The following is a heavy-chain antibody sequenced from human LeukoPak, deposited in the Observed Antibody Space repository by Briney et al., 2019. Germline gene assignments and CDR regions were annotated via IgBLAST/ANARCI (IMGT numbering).Heavy chain of an antibody. CDR1: GGIFSSYT. CDR3: ARVMGGYGDYDYYYGMDV. J-gene: IGHJ6*02. Sequence: GAAVKVSCKASGGIFSSYTISWVRQAAGRGLEGMGRIIPILGIGNYAQKFQGRVTITADKSTSTAYMELSRLRSEDTAVYYCARVMGGYGDYDYYYGMDVWGQGTTVTVSS. CDR2: IIPILGIG. D-gene: IGHD4-17*01. V-gene: IGHV1-69*02.